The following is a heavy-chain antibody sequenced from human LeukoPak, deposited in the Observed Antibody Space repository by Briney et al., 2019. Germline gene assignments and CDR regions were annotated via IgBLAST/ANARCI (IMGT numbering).Heavy chain of an antibody. V-gene: IGHV4-59*01. D-gene: IGHD6-13*01. Sequence: PSETLSLTCTVSGGSISSYYWSWIRQPPGKGLEWIGYIYYSGSTNYNPSLKSRVTISVDTSKNQFSLKLSSVTAADTAVYYCAARGLGSSSWHIDYWGQGTLVTVSS. CDR3: AARGLGSSSWHIDY. CDR2: IYYSGST. J-gene: IGHJ4*02. CDR1: GGSISSYY.